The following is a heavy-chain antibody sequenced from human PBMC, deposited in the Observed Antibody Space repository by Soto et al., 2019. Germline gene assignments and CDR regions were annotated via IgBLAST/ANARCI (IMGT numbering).Heavy chain of an antibody. CDR3: AKDDLGYCSSTSCPTFDY. V-gene: IGHV3-23*01. J-gene: IGHJ4*02. CDR2: ISGSGGST. Sequence: EVQLLESGGGLVQPGGSLRLSCAASGFTFSSYAMSWVRQAPGKGLEWVSAISGSGGSTYYADSVKGRFTISRDNSKDTLYLRMNSLRAEDTAVYYCAKDDLGYCSSTSCPTFDYWGQGTLVTVSS. D-gene: IGHD2-2*01. CDR1: GFTFSSYA.